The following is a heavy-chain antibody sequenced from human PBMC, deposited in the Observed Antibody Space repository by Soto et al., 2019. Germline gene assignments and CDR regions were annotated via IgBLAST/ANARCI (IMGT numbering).Heavy chain of an antibody. D-gene: IGHD3-22*01. CDR1: GYTFTSYG. Sequence: ASVKVSCKASGYTFTSYGISWVRQAPGQGLEWMGWISAYNGNTNYAQKLQGRVTMTTDTSTSTAYMELRSLRSDDTAVYYCARDDHYDGSGYFFDYWGQGTLVTVSS. CDR2: ISAYNGNT. CDR3: ARDDHYDGSGYFFDY. J-gene: IGHJ4*02. V-gene: IGHV1-18*01.